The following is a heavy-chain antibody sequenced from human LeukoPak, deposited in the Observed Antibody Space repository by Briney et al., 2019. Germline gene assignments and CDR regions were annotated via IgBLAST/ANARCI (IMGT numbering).Heavy chain of an antibody. CDR1: GFTFSSYS. Sequence: GGSLRLSCAASGFTFSSYSMNWVRQAPGKGLEWVSSISSSSSYIYYADSVKGRFTISRDNAKNSLYLQMNSLRADDTAIYYCARSNLDGDYGDYRPYDYWGQGTLVTVSS. D-gene: IGHD4-17*01. CDR3: ARSNLDGDYGDYRPYDY. J-gene: IGHJ4*02. CDR2: ISSSSSYI. V-gene: IGHV3-21*01.